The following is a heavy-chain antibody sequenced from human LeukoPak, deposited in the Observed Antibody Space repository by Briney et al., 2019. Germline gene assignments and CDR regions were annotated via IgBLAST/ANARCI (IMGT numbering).Heavy chain of an antibody. J-gene: IGHJ4*02. D-gene: IGHD2-15*01. Sequence: SETLSLICVVYGGFFRGYYWSWLRQPPGKGLEWIGEINHSGSSNYNPSLKSRVTLSVDTSRRQISLKLSSMTAADTAVYYCARGPHCSGGSCYSPAFDDWGRGTLVTVSS. CDR1: GGFFRGYY. CDR2: INHSGSS. V-gene: IGHV4-34*01. CDR3: ARGPHCSGGSCYSPAFDD.